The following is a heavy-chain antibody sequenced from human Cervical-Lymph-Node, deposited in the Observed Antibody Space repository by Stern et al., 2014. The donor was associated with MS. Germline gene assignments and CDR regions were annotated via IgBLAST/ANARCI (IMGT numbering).Heavy chain of an antibody. D-gene: IGHD6-6*01. CDR2: ISSSGGT. CDR3: ARGYTTSSGRPDY. CDR1: GGSTSSYY. V-gene: IGHV4-4*08. Sequence: VQLLESGPGLVKPSETLSLTCTVSGGSTSSYYWSWIRQPPGKGLEWIGYISSSGGTQYNPSLKSRVTKYVATPNNQFALTLRSGTAADAAVYYCARGYTTSSGRPDYWGQGTLVTVST. J-gene: IGHJ4*02.